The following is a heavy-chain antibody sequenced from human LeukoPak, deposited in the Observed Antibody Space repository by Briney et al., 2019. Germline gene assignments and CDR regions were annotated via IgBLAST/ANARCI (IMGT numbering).Heavy chain of an antibody. CDR3: ARVVVTATNNWFDP. V-gene: IGHV1-18*01. J-gene: IGHJ5*02. CDR2: ISAYNGNT. D-gene: IGHD2-15*01. Sequence: ASVKVSCKASGYTFTSNGISWVRQAPGQGLEWMGWISAYNGNTNYAQKLQGRVTMTTDTSTSTAYMELRSLRSDDTAVYYCARVVVTATNNWFDPWSQGTLVTVSS. CDR1: GYTFTSNG.